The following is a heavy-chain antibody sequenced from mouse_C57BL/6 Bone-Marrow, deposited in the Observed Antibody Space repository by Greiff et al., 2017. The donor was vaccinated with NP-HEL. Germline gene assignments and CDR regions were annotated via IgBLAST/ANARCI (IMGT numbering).Heavy chain of an antibody. J-gene: IGHJ2*01. CDR2: INPYNGGT. CDR3: ARSGTTVVAPHYFDY. V-gene: IGHV1-19*01. CDR1: GYTFTDYY. D-gene: IGHD1-1*01. Sequence: EVQLQQSGPVLVKPGASVKMSCKASGYTFTDYYMNWVKQSHGKSLEWIGVINPYNGGTSYNQKFKGKATLTVDKSSSTAYMELNSLTSEDSAVYYCARSGTTVVAPHYFDYWGQGTTRTVSS.